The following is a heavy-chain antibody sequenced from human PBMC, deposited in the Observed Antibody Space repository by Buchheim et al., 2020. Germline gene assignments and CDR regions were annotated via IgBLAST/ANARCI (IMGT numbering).Heavy chain of an antibody. D-gene: IGHD4-17*01. V-gene: IGHV3-30*18. J-gene: IGHJ5*02. CDR1: GFTFSSYG. CDR3: AKGSGAVGDYGIPWFDP. CDR2: ISYDGSNK. Sequence: QVQLVESGGGVVQPGRSLRLSCAASGFTFSSYGMHWVRQAPGKGLEWVAVISYDGSNKYYADSVKGRLTISRDNSKNTLYLQMNSLRAEDTAVYYCAKGSGAVGDYGIPWFDPWGQGTL.